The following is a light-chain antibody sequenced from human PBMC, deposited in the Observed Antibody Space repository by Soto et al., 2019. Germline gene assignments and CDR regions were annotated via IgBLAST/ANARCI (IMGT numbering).Light chain of an antibody. Sequence: QSALTQPASVSGSPGQSITISCTGTSSDVGGYNYVSWYQQEPGKAPKLMIYDVSNRPSGISYRFSGSKSGNTASLTISGLQAEDEANYYCSSYTSSSTLEVIFGGGTKLTVL. CDR1: SSDVGGYNY. J-gene: IGLJ2*01. CDR3: SSYTSSSTLEVI. CDR2: DVS. V-gene: IGLV2-14*01.